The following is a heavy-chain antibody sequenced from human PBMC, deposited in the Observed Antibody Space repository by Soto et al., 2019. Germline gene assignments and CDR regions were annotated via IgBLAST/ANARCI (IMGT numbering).Heavy chain of an antibody. J-gene: IGHJ6*02. CDR3: AKVAKVCGVSCYSVSSGLDV. Sequence: GGSLRLSCAASGFSFSSYAMSWVRQTPGKGLEWVSAISGTGGKTYYADSVKGRFTISRDNSENTLYLQMNSLRGEDTAVFYCAKVAKVCGVSCYSVSSGLDVWGQGTTVTVSS. CDR1: GFSFSSYA. V-gene: IGHV3-23*01. CDR2: ISGTGGKT. D-gene: IGHD2-15*01.